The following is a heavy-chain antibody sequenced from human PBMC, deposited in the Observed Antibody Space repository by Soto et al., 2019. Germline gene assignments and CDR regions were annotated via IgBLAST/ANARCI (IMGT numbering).Heavy chain of an antibody. D-gene: IGHD5-12*01. CDR2: IVGNGGGI. J-gene: IGHJ4*02. Sequence: EVQLLESGGALVQPGGSLRLSCVASGFSFSTYAMNWVRQAPGKGLEWVSVIVGNGGGIYYADSVKGRFTISRDNSKDTVYLKMNRLRAEDTAVYYCAKDYRPDGRYDLDYWGQGTLVTVSS. CDR1: GFSFSTYA. V-gene: IGHV3-23*01. CDR3: AKDYRPDGRYDLDY.